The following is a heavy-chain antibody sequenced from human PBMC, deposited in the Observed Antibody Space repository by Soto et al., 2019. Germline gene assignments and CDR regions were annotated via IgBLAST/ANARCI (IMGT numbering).Heavy chain of an antibody. CDR1: GFTFSDYY. CDR2: ISSSGSTI. CDR3: ARVIRQLRLPDAFDI. D-gene: IGHD6-13*01. V-gene: IGHV3-11*01. J-gene: IGHJ3*02. Sequence: LRLSCAASGFTFSDYYMSWIRQAPGKGLEWVSYISSSGSTIYYADSVKGRFTISRDNAKNSLYLQMNSLRAEDTAVYYCARVIRQLRLPDAFDIWGQGTMVTVSS.